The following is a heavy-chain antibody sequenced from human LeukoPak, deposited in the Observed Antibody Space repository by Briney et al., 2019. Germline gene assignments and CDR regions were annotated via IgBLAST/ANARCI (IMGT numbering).Heavy chain of an antibody. CDR3: AKAGSPIHYYYMDV. D-gene: IGHD3-10*01. V-gene: IGHV1-18*01. CDR1: GYIFTSYG. J-gene: IGHJ6*03. CDR2: ISSYNGNT. Sequence: ASVKVSCKASGYIFTSYGINWVRQAPGQGLEWMGWISSYNGNTHYAQILQGRVTMTTDTSTSTAYMELRSLRSDDTAVYYCAKAGSPIHYYYMDVWGKGTTVTISS.